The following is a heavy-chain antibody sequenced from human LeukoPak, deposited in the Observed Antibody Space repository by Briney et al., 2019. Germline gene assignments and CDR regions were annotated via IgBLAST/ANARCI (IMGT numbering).Heavy chain of an antibody. CDR3: ARGNDRGYDSCVFDI. J-gene: IGHJ3*02. CDR2: INSDGSST. V-gene: IGHV3-74*01. CDR1: GFTFSSYW. D-gene: IGHD5-12*01. Sequence: GGSLRLSCAASGFTFSSYWMHWVRQAPGKGLVWVSRINSDGSSTSYADSVKGRFTISRDNAKNTLYLQMNSLRAEDTAVYYCARGNDRGYDSCVFDIWGQGTMVTVSS.